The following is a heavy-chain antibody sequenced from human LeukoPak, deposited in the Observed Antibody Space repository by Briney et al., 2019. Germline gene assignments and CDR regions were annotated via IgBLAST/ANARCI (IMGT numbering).Heavy chain of an antibody. Sequence: ASVKVSCKASGYTFSNYWMHWVRQAPGKGLVWVSRINSDGSSTDYADSVKGRFTISRDNAKNTLYLQMNSLRAEDTAVYYCARVPYCSSTSCFSWFDPWGQGTLVTVSS. CDR2: INSDGSST. CDR1: GYTFSNYW. V-gene: IGHV3-74*01. CDR3: ARVPYCSSTSCFSWFDP. J-gene: IGHJ5*02. D-gene: IGHD2-2*01.